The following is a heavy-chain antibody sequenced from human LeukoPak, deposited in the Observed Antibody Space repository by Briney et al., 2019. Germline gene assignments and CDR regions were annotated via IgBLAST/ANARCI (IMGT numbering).Heavy chain of an antibody. V-gene: IGHV3-9*03. CDR1: GFTFSNYW. CDR3: AKDTCSSTSCYFFDY. J-gene: IGHJ4*02. Sequence: GGSLRLSCAASGFTFSNYWMGWVRQAPGKGLEWVSGISWNSGSIGCADSVKGRFTTSRDNAKNSLYLQMNSLRAEDMALYYCAKDTCSSTSCYFFDYWGQGTLVTVSS. D-gene: IGHD2-2*01. CDR2: ISWNSGSI.